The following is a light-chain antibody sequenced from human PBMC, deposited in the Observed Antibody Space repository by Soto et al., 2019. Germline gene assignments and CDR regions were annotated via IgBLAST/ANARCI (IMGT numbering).Light chain of an antibody. CDR3: LQDYVYPWT. J-gene: IGKJ1*01. CDR1: QDIGND. CDR2: EAS. Sequence: AIQVTQSPSSLSASVGARVTISCRASQDIGNDLGWYQQKPGKAPKLLIYEASTLQTGVASRFSGSGSGTDFTLTISSLQPEDFATYYCLQDYVYPWTFGQGTKVEVK. V-gene: IGKV1-6*01.